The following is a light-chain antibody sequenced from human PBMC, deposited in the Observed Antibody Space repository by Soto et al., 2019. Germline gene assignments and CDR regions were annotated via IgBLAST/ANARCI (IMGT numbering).Light chain of an antibody. CDR2: GAS. V-gene: IGKV3-15*01. Sequence: EIVMTQSPATLSVSPGERATLSCRASQSVSSNLARYQQKPGQAPRLLIYGASTRATGIPARFSGSGSGTEFTLTISSLQSEDFAVYYCQQYNNWHILGPGTKVDIK. J-gene: IGKJ3*01. CDR1: QSVSSN. CDR3: QQYNNWHI.